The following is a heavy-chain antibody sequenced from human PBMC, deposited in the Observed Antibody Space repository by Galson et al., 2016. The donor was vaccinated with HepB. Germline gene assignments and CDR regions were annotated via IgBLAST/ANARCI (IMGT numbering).Heavy chain of an antibody. Sequence: SLRLSCAVSGFTFSNYGMYWVRQAPGKGLEWVANIWYDGSRTYYADSVKGRFTISRDNSKSTVFLQMNSLRAEDSAVYYCAKESPHIAVPVLDDWGQGTLVTVSS. V-gene: IGHV3-33*06. J-gene: IGHJ4*02. CDR3: AKESPHIAVPVLDD. D-gene: IGHD6-19*01. CDR1: GFTFSNYG. CDR2: IWYDGSRT.